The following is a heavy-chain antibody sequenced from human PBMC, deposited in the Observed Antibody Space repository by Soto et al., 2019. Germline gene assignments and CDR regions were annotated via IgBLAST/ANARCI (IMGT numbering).Heavy chain of an antibody. D-gene: IGHD3-3*01. V-gene: IGHV1-3*01. CDR1: GYTFTSYA. CDR2: INAGNGNT. CDR3: ARDLTIFGVVRNAFDI. Sequence: ASVKVSCKASGYTFTSYAMHWVRQAPGQRLEWMGWINAGNGNTKYSQKFQGRVTITRDTSASTAYMELSSLRSEDTAVYYCARDLTIFGVVRNAFDIWGQGTMVTVSS. J-gene: IGHJ3*02.